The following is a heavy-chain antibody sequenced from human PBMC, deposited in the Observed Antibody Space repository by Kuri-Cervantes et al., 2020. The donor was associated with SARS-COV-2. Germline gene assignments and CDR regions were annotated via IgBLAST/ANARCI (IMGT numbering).Heavy chain of an antibody. CDR2: ISGSGGST. V-gene: IGHV3-23*01. CDR3: AKLGIVRIVVVISEYYFDY. J-gene: IGHJ4*02. Sequence: GGSLRLSCAASGFIFSSYAMSWVRQAPGKGLEWVSAISGSGGSTYYADSVKGRFTISRDNSKNTLYLQMNSLRAEDTAVYYCAKLGIVRIVVVISEYYFDYWGQGTLVTVSS. D-gene: IGHD3-22*01. CDR1: GFIFSSYA.